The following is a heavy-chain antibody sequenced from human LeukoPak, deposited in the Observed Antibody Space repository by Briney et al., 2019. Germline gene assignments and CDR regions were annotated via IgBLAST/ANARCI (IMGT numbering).Heavy chain of an antibody. CDR2: INHSGST. D-gene: IGHD3-22*01. J-gene: IGHJ3*02. CDR1: GGSFSGYY. V-gene: IGHV4-34*01. CDR3: ARFGDGYYYDSSGYGFDI. Sequence: SETLSLTCAVYGGSFSGYYWSWIRQPPGKGLEWIGEINHSGSTNYNPSLKSRVTISVDTSKNQFSLKLSSVTAADTAVYYCARFGDGYYYDSSGYGFDIWGQGTMVTVSS.